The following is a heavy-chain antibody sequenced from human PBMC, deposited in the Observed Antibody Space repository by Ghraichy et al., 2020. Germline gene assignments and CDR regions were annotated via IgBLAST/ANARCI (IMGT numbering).Heavy chain of an antibody. CDR3: ARDYDFWSGYYYYGMDV. D-gene: IGHD3-3*01. CDR1: GFTFSSYS. V-gene: IGHV3-21*01. J-gene: IGHJ6*02. CDR2: ISSSSSYI. Sequence: ETLSLTCAASGFTFSSYSMNWVRQAPGKGLEWVSSISSSSSYIYYADSVKGRFTISRDNAKNSLYLQMNSLRAEDTAVYYCARDYDFWSGYYYYGMDVWSQGTTVTVSS.